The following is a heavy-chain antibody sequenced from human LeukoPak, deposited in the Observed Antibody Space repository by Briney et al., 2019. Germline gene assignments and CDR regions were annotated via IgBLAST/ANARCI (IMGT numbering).Heavy chain of an antibody. J-gene: IGHJ3*02. CDR2: IYYSGST. Sequence: SETLSLTCTVTGGSISSGGYYWSWIRQHPGKGLEWIGYIYYSGSTYYNPSLKSRVTISVDTSKNQFSLKLSSVTAADTAVYYCARATEERAFDIWGQGTMVTVSS. CDR1: GGSISSGGYY. V-gene: IGHV4-31*03. CDR3: ARATEERAFDI.